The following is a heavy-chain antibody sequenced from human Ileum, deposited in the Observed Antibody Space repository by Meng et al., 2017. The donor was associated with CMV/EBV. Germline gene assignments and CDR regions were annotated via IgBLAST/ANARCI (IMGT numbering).Heavy chain of an antibody. CDR3: AKETLVGAAIGDY. CDR1: GFSFSNYE. J-gene: IGHJ4*02. D-gene: IGHD1-26*01. Sequence: ASGFSFSNYEMHWVRQAPGKGLEWVAVISYDGSNEYYADYVKGRFTISRDNSKNTVYLQMNSMRSEDTALYYCAKETLVGAAIGDYWGQGTLVTVSS. CDR2: ISYDGSNE. V-gene: IGHV3-30-3*01.